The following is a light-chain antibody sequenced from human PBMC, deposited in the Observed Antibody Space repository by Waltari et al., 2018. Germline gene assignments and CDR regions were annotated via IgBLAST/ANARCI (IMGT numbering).Light chain of an antibody. J-gene: IGLJ3*02. CDR1: SNAVGVYDY. CDR3: CSYTANAWV. V-gene: IGLV2-14*03. Sequence: QSALTQPASVSGSPGQSLTITCTASSNAVGVYDYVSSYQVNVGKPPRPVIYDVSRRPSGVSDRFSGSKSGNTAALTISGLRAEDEADYYCCSYTANAWVFGGGTKLTVL. CDR2: DVS.